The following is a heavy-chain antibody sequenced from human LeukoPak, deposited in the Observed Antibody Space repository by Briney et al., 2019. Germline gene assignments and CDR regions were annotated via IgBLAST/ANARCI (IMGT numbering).Heavy chain of an antibody. Sequence: PGRSLRLSCAASGFTFSSYGMHWVRQAPGKGLECGAVIWYDGSNKYYADSVKGRFTISRDNSKTTLYLQMNSLRAEDRAVYYCAKTCPACRDGYNLFDYWGQGTLVTVSS. V-gene: IGHV3-33*06. J-gene: IGHJ4*02. D-gene: IGHD5-24*01. CDR1: GFTFSSYG. CDR2: IWYDGSNK. CDR3: AKTCPACRDGYNLFDY.